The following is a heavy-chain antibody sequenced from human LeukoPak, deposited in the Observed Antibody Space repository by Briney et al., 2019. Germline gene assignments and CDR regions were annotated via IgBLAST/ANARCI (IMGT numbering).Heavy chain of an antibody. CDR3: AKGISLGYYDSSGYYAGLDY. D-gene: IGHD3-22*01. V-gene: IGHV3-30*18. CDR2: ISYDGSNK. Sequence: GGSLRLSCAASGFTFSSYGMHWVRQAPGKGLEWVAVISYDGSNKYYADSVKGRCTISRDNSKNTLYLQMNSLRAEDTAVYYCAKGISLGYYDSSGYYAGLDYWGQGTLVTVSS. CDR1: GFTFSSYG. J-gene: IGHJ4*02.